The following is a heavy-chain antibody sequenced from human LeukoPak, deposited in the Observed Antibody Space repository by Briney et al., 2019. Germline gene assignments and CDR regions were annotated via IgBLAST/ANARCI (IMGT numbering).Heavy chain of an antibody. Sequence: HPGGSLRLSCAASGFTFSSYAMHWVRQAPGKGLEWVAVISYDGSNKYYADSVKGRFTISRDNSKNTLYLQMNSLRAEDTAVYYCAKDPGIAVAGKRRGNYSLKEGPDYWGQGTLVTVSS. CDR2: ISYDGSNK. CDR3: AKDPGIAVAGKRRGNYSLKEGPDY. V-gene: IGHV3-30*04. J-gene: IGHJ4*02. CDR1: GFTFSSYA. D-gene: IGHD6-19*01.